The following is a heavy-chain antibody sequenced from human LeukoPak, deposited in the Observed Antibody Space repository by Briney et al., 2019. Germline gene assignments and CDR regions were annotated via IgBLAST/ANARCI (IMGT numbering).Heavy chain of an antibody. CDR1: GFTFDDYG. CDR2: INWNGGST. Sequence: GGSLRLSCAASGFTFDDYGMSWVRQAPGRGLEWVSGINWNGGSTGYADSVKGRFTISRDNAKNSLYLQMNSLRAEDTALYYCARGGYYDSSGYPPPDYWGQGTLVTVSS. J-gene: IGHJ4*02. CDR3: ARGGYYDSSGYPPPDY. V-gene: IGHV3-20*04. D-gene: IGHD3-22*01.